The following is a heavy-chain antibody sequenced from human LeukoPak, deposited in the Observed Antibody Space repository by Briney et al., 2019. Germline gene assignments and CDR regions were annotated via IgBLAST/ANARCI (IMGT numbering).Heavy chain of an antibody. CDR3: ARGPSTGCFDY. J-gene: IGHJ4*02. CDR1: GYTFTAYY. D-gene: IGHD2-8*02. CDR2: INPNSGGT. Sequence: ASVKVSCKASGYTFTAYYVHWMRQAPGQGLEWMGWINPNSGGTDYAQKFQGRVTLTRDTSISTVYMELSSLRSDDTAVYYCARGPSTGCFDYWGQGSLVTVPS. V-gene: IGHV1-2*02.